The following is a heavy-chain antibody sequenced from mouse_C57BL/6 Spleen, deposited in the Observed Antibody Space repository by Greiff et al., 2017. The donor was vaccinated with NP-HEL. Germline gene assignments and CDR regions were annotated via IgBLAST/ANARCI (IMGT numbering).Heavy chain of an antibody. V-gene: IGHV1-81*01. CDR2: IYPRSGNT. CDR1: GYTFTSYG. J-gene: IGHJ4*01. Sequence: QVQLKESGAELVRPGASVKLSCKASGYTFTSYGISWVKQRTGQGLEWIGEIYPRSGNTYYNEKFKGKATLTADKSSSTAYMELRSLTSEDSAVYFCARDGAGTNYAMDYWGQGTSVTVSS. D-gene: IGHD4-1*01. CDR3: ARDGAGTNYAMDY.